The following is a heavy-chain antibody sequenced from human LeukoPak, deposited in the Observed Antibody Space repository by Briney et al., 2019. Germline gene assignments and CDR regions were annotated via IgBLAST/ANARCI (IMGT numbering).Heavy chain of an antibody. V-gene: IGHV3-9*01. CDR1: GFTFDDYA. J-gene: IGHJ4*02. Sequence: PGGSLRLSCAASGFTFDDYAMHWVRQAPGKGLEWVSGISWNSGSIGYADSVKGRFTISRDNAKNSLYLQMNSLRAEDTALYYCAKGSRVAAARIDYWGQGTLVTVSS. CDR2: ISWNSGSI. CDR3: AKGSRVAAARIDY. D-gene: IGHD6-13*01.